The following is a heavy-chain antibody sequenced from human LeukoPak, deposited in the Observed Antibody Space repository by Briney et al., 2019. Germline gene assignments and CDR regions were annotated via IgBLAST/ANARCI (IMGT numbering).Heavy chain of an antibody. D-gene: IGHD6-19*01. J-gene: IGHJ5*02. V-gene: IGHV3-23*01. Sequence: GGSLRLSCAASGLHFSALAMSWFPQPQGRGLEWSPAISHDGMNAYYADSVKGRFTISRDNSKKTVSLEMSSLTAADTGVYYCAKDGAQYSSGPECDPRGQGALVTVS. CDR2: ISHDGMNA. CDR1: GLHFSALA. CDR3: AKDGAQYSSGPECDP.